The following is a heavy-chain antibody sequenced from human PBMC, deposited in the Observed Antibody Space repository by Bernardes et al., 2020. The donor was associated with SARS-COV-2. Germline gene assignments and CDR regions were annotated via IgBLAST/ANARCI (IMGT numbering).Heavy chain of an antibody. Sequence: GESLRLSCAASGFTFSNYAMSWVRQAPGKGLAWVSGISGSGGSTYYPDSVKGRFTISRDNSKNTLYLQMNSLRAEDTAVYYCAKEGGYNYGFQWGQGTLVTVSS. CDR3: AKEGGYNYGFQ. J-gene: IGHJ4*02. D-gene: IGHD5-18*01. V-gene: IGHV3-23*01. CDR2: ISGSGGST. CDR1: GFTFSNYA.